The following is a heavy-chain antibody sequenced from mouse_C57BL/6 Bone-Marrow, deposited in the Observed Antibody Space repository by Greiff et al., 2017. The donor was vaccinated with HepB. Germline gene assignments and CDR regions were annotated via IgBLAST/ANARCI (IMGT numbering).Heavy chain of an antibody. CDR1: GFTFSSFG. CDR3: ARDGSSYRYFDV. J-gene: IGHJ1*01. D-gene: IGHD1-1*01. CDR2: ISSGSSTI. Sequence: EVKVEESGGGLVQPGGSRKLSCAASGFTFSSFGMHWVRQAPEKGLEWVAYISSGSSTIYYADTVKGRFTISRDNPKNTLFLQMTSLRSEDTAMYYCARDGSSYRYFDVWGAGTTVTVYS. V-gene: IGHV5-17*02.